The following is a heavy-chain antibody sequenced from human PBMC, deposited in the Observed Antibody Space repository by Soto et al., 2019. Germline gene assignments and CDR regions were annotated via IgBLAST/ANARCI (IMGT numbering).Heavy chain of an antibody. Sequence: QVQLVESGGGVVQPGGSLRLSCSASGFTFSSYGMHWVRQAPGKGLEWVALIWFDDSHKFYADSVKGRFTISRDNSMNTVSLQMNSLRAEDTAIYYCARDRGAVGFRSCYSWCQGTPVTVSS. D-gene: IGHD3-10*01. CDR1: GFTFSSYG. J-gene: IGHJ4*02. V-gene: IGHV3-33*01. CDR2: IWFDDSHK. CDR3: ARDRGAVGFRSCYS.